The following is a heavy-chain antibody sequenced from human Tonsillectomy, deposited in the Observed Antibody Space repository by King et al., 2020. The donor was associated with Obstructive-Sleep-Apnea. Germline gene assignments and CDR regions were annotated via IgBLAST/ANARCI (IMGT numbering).Heavy chain of an antibody. V-gene: IGHV4-39*07. CDR3: ARLGATTDY. CDR1: GGSISSRIYY. Sequence: LPLQESGPGLVKPSETLSLTCSVSGGSISSRIYYWGWIRQPPGKGLEWIGSIYYSGSTYENTSLKNRVTISLDTSKNQFSLKLSSVTAADTAVYYCARLGATTDYWGQGTLVTVSS. CDR2: IYYSGST. J-gene: IGHJ4*02. D-gene: IGHD1-26*01.